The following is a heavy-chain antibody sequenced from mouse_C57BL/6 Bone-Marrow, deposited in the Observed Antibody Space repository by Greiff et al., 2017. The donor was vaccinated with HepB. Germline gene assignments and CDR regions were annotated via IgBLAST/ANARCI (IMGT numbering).Heavy chain of an antibody. CDR2: IDPANGNT. CDR3: VAYYSNSRGYFDV. D-gene: IGHD2-5*01. V-gene: IGHV14-3*01. CDR1: GFNIKNTY. J-gene: IGHJ1*03. Sequence: VQLKESVAELVRPGASVKLSCTASGFNIKNTYMHWVKQRPEQGLEWIGRIDPANGNTKYAPKFQGKATITADTSSNTAYLQLSSLTSEDTAIYYCVAYYSNSRGYFDVWGTGTTVTVSS.